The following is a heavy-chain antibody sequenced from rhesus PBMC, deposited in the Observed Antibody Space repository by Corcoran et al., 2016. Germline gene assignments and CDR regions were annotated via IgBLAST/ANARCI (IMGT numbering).Heavy chain of an antibody. J-gene: IGHJ4*01. D-gene: IGHD2-21*01. CDR1: GGSISDDYY. V-gene: IGHV4-106*01. CDR3: ARGEVVVATDYFDD. Sequence: QVQLQESGPGLVKPSETLSLTCAVSGGSISDDYYWSWIRHPPVEGLEWIGYIYGSGGGTNYNPSLKNRVTISIEPSKNQFSLQLSSVTAADTAVYYCARGEVVVATDYFDDWGQGVLVTVSS. CDR2: IYGSGGGT.